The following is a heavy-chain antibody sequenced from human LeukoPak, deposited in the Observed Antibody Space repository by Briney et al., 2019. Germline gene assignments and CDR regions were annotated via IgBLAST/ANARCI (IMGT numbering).Heavy chain of an antibody. Sequence: PLETLSLSCTVSGGSISSYYWSWIRQPAGKGLEWIGRIYTSGSTNYNPSLKSRVTMSVDTSKNQFSLKLSSVTAADTAVYYCARDGVCIAVAGTAQVYYYTDVWGKGTTVTVSS. CDR3: ARDGVCIAVAGTAQVYYYTDV. CDR1: GGSISSYY. J-gene: IGHJ6*03. D-gene: IGHD6-19*01. V-gene: IGHV4-4*07. CDR2: IYTSGST.